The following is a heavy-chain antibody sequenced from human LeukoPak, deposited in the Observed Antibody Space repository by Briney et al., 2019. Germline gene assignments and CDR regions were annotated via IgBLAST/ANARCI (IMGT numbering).Heavy chain of an antibody. CDR2: ISAYNGNT. CDR1: GYTFTSYG. Sequence: ASVKVSCKASGYTFTSYGISWVRQAPGQGLEWMGWISAYNGNTNYAQKLQGRVTMTTDTSTSTAYMELRSLRSDDTAVHYCARDVWSYDSSGYYFNWFDPWGQGTLVTVSS. CDR3: ARDVWSYDSSGYYFNWFDP. V-gene: IGHV1-18*01. D-gene: IGHD3-22*01. J-gene: IGHJ5*02.